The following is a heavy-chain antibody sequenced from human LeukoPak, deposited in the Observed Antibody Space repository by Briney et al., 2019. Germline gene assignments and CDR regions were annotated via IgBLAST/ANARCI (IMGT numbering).Heavy chain of an antibody. V-gene: IGHV4-59*01. CDR3: ARINGQIFDY. CDR2: IHYRGST. Sequence: SETLSLTCTVSGGSISNYYWSWIRQPPGKGLEWIGYIHYRGSTNYNPSLKSRATISVDMSKNEFSLKLSSVTTADTAIYYCARINGQIFDYWGQGTLVTVSS. J-gene: IGHJ4*02. D-gene: IGHD3-3*01. CDR1: GGSISNYY.